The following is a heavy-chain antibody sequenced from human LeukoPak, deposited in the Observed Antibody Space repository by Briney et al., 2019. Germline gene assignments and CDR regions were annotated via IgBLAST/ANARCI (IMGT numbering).Heavy chain of an antibody. CDR2: IYTSGST. CDR1: GGSISSYY. D-gene: IGHD1-26*01. V-gene: IGHV4-4*07. J-gene: IGHJ4*02. CDR3: ARAPYSGTYYQDH. Sequence: PSETLSLTCTVSGGSISSYYWNWIRQPAGKGLEWIGRIYTSGSTNYNPSLKSRVTISVDTSKNQFSLKLSSVTAADTAVYYCARAPYSGTYYQDHWGQGTLVTVSS.